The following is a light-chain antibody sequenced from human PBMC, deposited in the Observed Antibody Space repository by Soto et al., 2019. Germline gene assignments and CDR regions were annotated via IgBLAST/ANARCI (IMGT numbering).Light chain of an antibody. CDR3: SSYTSSRTRV. Sequence: QSALTQPASVSGSPGQSITISCTGTSSDVGAYDYVSWYQQHPDKAPKLMIYEVSNRPSGVSNRFSGSKSVNTATLTISGLQAEDEADYYCSSYTSSRTRVFGPGTRSPS. CDR2: EVS. CDR1: SSDVGAYDY. J-gene: IGLJ1*01. V-gene: IGLV2-14*03.